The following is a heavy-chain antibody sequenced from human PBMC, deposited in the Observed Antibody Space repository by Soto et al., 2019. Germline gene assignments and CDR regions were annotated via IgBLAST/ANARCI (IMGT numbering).Heavy chain of an antibody. D-gene: IGHD3-16*01. CDR2: INAGNGNT. J-gene: IGHJ4*02. CDR3: ARGGTPIGY. CDR1: GYTFTSYA. V-gene: IGHV1-3*01. Sequence: ASVKVSCKASGYTFTSYALHWVRQAPGQRLEWMGWINAGNGNTEYSQKFQGRVTITRDTSASTAYMELSSLRSDDTAVYYCARGGTPIGYWGEGTLVSVSS.